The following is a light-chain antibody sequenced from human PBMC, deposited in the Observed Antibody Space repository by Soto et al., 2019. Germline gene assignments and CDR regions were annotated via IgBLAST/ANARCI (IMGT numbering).Light chain of an antibody. CDR2: DVS. CDR1: SSDVGAYNF. J-gene: IGLJ3*02. V-gene: IGLV2-11*01. CDR3: CSYAGSNPVV. Sequence: QSALTQPRSVSGSPGQSVTISCTGTSSDVGAYNFVSWYQQHPGKAPKVMIYDVSERPSGVPDRFSGSKSGNTASLTISGLQAEDEADYYCCSYAGSNPVVFGGGTQLTVL.